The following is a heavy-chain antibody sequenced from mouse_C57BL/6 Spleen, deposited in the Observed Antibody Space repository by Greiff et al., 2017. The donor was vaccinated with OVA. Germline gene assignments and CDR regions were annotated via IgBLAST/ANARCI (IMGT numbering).Heavy chain of an antibody. CDR2: IYPGSGNT. J-gene: IGHJ3*01. V-gene: IGHV1-76*01. CDR1: GYTFTDYH. Sequence: QVQLQQSGAELVRPGASVKLSCKASGYTFTDYHINWVKQRPGQGLEWIARIYPGSGNTYYNEKFKGKATLTAEKSSSTAYMQLSSLTSEDSAVYFCARCQLRLRGGFAYWGQGTLVTVSA. D-gene: IGHD3-2*02. CDR3: ARCQLRLRGGFAY.